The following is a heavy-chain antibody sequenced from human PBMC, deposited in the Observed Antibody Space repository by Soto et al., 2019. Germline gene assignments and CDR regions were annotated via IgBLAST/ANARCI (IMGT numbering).Heavy chain of an antibody. J-gene: IGHJ4*02. D-gene: IGHD4-17*01. V-gene: IGHV4-30-2*01. CDR3: ARDYGGKYDY. Sequence: SETLSLTCAVSGGSISSGGYSWSWIRQPPGKGLEWIGYIYHSGSTYYNPSLKSRVTISVDRSKNQFSLKLSSVTAADTAVYYCARDYGGKYDYWGQGTLVTVSS. CDR1: GGSISSGGYS. CDR2: IYHSGST.